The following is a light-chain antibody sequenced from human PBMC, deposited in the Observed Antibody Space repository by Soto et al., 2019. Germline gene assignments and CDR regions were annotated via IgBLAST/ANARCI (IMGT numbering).Light chain of an antibody. V-gene: IGLV2-14*01. J-gene: IGLJ2*01. CDR2: EVT. CDR3: SSYTSSSTLVV. Sequence: QSALTQPASVSGSPGQSITISCTETGSDLGDYVSWYQHHPGKAPKLMIYEVTNRPSGVSNRFSGSKSGNTASLTISGLQAEDEAEYYCSSYTSSSTLVVFGGGTQLTVL. CDR1: GSDLGDY.